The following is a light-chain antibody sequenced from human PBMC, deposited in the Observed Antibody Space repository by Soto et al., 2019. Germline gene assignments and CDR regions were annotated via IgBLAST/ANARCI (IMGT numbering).Light chain of an antibody. J-gene: IGLJ3*02. CDR1: SSNIGSNT. Sequence: QSVLTQPPSASGTPGQRVTISCSGSSSNIGSNTVNWYQQLPGTAPKLLIYSNNQRPSGVPVRFSGSKSGTSASLAISGLQSADEADYYCAAWDDSLNGPWVFGGGTKLTVL. V-gene: IGLV1-44*01. CDR3: AAWDDSLNGPWV. CDR2: SNN.